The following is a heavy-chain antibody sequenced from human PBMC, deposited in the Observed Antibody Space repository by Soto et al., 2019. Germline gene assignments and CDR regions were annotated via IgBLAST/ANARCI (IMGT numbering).Heavy chain of an antibody. CDR1: GGSISSGGYY. D-gene: IGHD2-2*01. J-gene: IGHJ4*02. Sequence: SETLSLTCTVSGGSISSGGYYWSWIRQHPGKGLEWIGYIYYSRSTYYNPSLKSRVTISVDTSKNQFSLKLSSVTAADTAVYYCARVQRVIVVVPAATIIDYWGQGTLVTVSS. CDR2: IYYSRST. V-gene: IGHV4-31*03. CDR3: ARVQRVIVVVPAATIIDY.